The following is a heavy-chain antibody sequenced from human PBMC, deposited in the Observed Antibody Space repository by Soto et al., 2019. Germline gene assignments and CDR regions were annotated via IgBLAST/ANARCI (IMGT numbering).Heavy chain of an antibody. CDR1: GCTFTGYY. CDR3: ARGSGSQRYYYYGMDV. Sequence: ASVKVSCKASGCTFTGYYMHCVRQAAGQGLEWMGWIDPNSGGTNYAQKFQGWVTMTRDTSISTAYMELSRLRSDDTAVYYCARGSGSQRYYYYGMDVWGQGTTVTVSS. CDR2: IDPNSGGT. D-gene: IGHD3-3*01. J-gene: IGHJ6*02. V-gene: IGHV1-2*04.